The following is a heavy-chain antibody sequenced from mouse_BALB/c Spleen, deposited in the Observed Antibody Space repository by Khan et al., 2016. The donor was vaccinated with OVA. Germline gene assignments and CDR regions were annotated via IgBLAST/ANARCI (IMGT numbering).Heavy chain of an antibody. D-gene: IGHD1-1*02. V-gene: IGHV1S137*01. CDR2: ISTHYGNI. CDR3: ARGGGNSRFAY. CDR1: GYTFTDFA. Sequence: QVRLQQSGPELVRPGVSVKISCKGSGYTFTDFAMHWVKQSHAKSLEWIGVISTHYGNIDYNQKFKDKATMTVDKSSNTAYMELARFTSEDPAVYYCARGGGNSRFAYWGQGTLVTVSA. J-gene: IGHJ3*01.